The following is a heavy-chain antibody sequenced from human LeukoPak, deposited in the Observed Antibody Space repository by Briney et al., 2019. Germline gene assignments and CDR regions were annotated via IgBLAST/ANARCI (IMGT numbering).Heavy chain of an antibody. CDR1: GDSISSYY. CDR3: ARDGSYSEHSNWFDP. Sequence: SETLSLTCTVSGDSISSYYWSWIRQPAGKGLEWIGRTYTSGSTIYNPSLKSRVTMSVDTSKNQFSLKLSSVTAADTAVYYCARDGSYSEHSNWFDPWGQGTLVTVSS. CDR2: TYTSGST. J-gene: IGHJ5*02. V-gene: IGHV4-4*07. D-gene: IGHD1-26*01.